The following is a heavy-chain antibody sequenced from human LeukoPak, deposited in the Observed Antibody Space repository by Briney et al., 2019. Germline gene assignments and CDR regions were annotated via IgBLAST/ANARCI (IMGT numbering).Heavy chain of an antibody. Sequence: PGRSLRLSCTASGFTFSSYAMHWVRQAPGKGLEWVAVISYDGSNKYYADSVKGRFTISRDNSKNTLYLQMNSLRAEDTAVYYCARIIDSSGYPGAFDIWGQGTMVTVSS. CDR1: GFTFSSYA. CDR2: ISYDGSNK. V-gene: IGHV3-30*04. J-gene: IGHJ3*02. D-gene: IGHD3-22*01. CDR3: ARIIDSSGYPGAFDI.